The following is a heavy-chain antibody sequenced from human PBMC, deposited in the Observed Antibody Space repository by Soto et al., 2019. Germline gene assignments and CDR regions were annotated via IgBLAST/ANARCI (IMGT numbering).Heavy chain of an antibody. CDR1: VFTFSSYA. V-gene: IGHV3-23*01. CDR3: ASRYTYYYDSSGPSGFDY. D-gene: IGHD3-22*01. J-gene: IGHJ4*02. Sequence: GGSLRLSCAASVFTFSSYAMSWVRQAPGKGLEWVSAISGSGGSTYYADSVKGRFTISRDNSKNTLYLQMNSLRAEDTAVYYCASRYTYYYDSSGPSGFDYWGQGTLVTVSS. CDR2: ISGSGGST.